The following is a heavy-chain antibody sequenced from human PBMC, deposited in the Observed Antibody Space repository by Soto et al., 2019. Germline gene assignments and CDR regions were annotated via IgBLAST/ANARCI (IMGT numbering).Heavy chain of an antibody. V-gene: IGHV4-39*07. CDR1: GGSISSSIYY. CDR2: IFYSGST. CDR3: ARARDSSGYYPNWFDP. D-gene: IGHD3-22*01. J-gene: IGHJ5*02. Sequence: SETLSLTCTVSGGSISSSIYYGGWIRQPPGKGLEWIGSIFYSGSTYYNPSLKSRVTISVDTSKNQFSLKLSSVTAADTAVYYCARARDSSGYYPNWFDPWGQGTLVT.